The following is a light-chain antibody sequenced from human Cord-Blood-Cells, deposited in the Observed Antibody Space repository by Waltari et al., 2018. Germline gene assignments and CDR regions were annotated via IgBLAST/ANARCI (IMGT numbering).Light chain of an antibody. J-gene: IGKJ2*01. CDR2: GAS. CDR3: QQYGSSPPYT. V-gene: IGKV3-20*01. CDR1: QRVSSSY. Sequence: ELVLTQSPGTLSLSPGERATLSCRASQRVSSSYLAWYQRKPGQAPRLLIYGASSRATGIPDRFSCSGSGTDFTLTISRLEPEDFAVYYCQQYGSSPPYTFGQGTTLEIK.